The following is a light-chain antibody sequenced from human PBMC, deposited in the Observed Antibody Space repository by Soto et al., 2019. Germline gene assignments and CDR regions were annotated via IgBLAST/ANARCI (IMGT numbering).Light chain of an antibody. CDR2: GVS. V-gene: IGKV2D-29*01. CDR1: QSLFNPDGKTY. CDR3: MQNRQIPYS. J-gene: IGKJ2*01. Sequence: DIAMTQIPLSLSVTPGQPAAISCRSSQSLFNPDGKTYLHWFLQKPGQPPQLLITGVSTRFSGVADRFIGSGSGTDFTLKISRVEAEDVGVYFCMQNRQIPYSLGQGTKLEIK.